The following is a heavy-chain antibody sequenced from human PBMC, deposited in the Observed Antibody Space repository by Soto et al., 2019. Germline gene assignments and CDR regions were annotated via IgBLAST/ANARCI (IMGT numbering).Heavy chain of an antibody. CDR1: GGSISSSSYY. V-gene: IGHV4-39*01. CDR2: IYYSGST. Sequence: PSETPSLTSTVSGGSISSSSYYWGWLRQPPGKGLEWIGSIYYSGSTYYNPSLKSRVTISVDTSKNQFSLKLSSVTAADTAVYYCARQWTTVVTGTRDYWGQGTLVTVSS. CDR3: ARQWTTVVTGTRDY. D-gene: IGHD4-17*01. J-gene: IGHJ4*02.